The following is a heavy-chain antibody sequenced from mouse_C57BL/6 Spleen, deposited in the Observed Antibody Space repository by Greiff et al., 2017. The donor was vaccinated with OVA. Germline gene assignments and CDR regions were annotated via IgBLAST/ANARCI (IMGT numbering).Heavy chain of an antibody. J-gene: IGHJ4*01. CDR3: ARRGYYGRSYAMDY. Sequence: QVQLQQSGAELVRPGTSVKVSCKASGYAFTNYLIEWVKQRPGQGLEWIGVINPGSGGTNYNEKFKGKATLTADKSSSTAYMQLSSLTSEDSAVYFCARRGYYGRSYAMDYWGQGTSVTVSS. D-gene: IGHD1-1*01. V-gene: IGHV1-54*01. CDR1: GYAFTNYL. CDR2: INPGSGGT.